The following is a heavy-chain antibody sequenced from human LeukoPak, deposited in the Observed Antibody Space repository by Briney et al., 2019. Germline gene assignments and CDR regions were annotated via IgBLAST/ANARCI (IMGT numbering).Heavy chain of an antibody. CDR2: INPSGGST. Sequence: AASVKVSCKASGYTFTSYYMHWVRQAPGQGLEWMGIINPSGGSTSYAQKFQGRVTMTRDTSTSTVYMELSSLRSEDTAVYYCARDPRRVRGVIINPYYYYYYMDVWGKGTTVTISS. CDR3: ARDPRRVRGVIINPYYYYYYMDV. CDR1: GYTFTSYY. V-gene: IGHV1-46*01. D-gene: IGHD3-10*01. J-gene: IGHJ6*03.